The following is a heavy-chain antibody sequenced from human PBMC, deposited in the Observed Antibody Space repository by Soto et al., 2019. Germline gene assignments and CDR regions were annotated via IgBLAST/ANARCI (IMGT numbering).Heavy chain of an antibody. CDR1: GFTFSDYY. CDR2: ISSISSYT. Sequence: STRLSCGASGFTFSDYYMSWIRQAPGKGLEGVSYISSISSYTSYADSVKGRFTISRDNAKNSLYLQMNSLRAEDTAVYYCARVGNYYDSSGYPTRGSFQNWGQGTLVTVSS. D-gene: IGHD3-22*01. J-gene: IGHJ1*01. V-gene: IGHV3-11*06. CDR3: ARVGNYYDSSGYPTRGSFQN.